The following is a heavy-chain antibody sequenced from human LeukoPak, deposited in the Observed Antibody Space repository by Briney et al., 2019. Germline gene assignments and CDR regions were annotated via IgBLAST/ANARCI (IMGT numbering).Heavy chain of an antibody. V-gene: IGHV5-51*01. CDR1: GYSFTSCW. D-gene: IGHD3-10*01. CDR3: ARRSYGSGYYFDY. CDR2: IYPGDSDT. J-gene: IGHJ4*02. Sequence: GESLKISCKGSGYSFTSCWIGWVRQMPGEGLEWMGIIYPGDSDTRYSPSFQGQVTISADKSISTAYLQWSSLKASDTAMYYCARRSYGSGYYFDYWGQGTLVTVSS.